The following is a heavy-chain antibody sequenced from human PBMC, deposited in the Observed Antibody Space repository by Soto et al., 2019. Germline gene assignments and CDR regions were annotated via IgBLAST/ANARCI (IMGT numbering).Heavy chain of an antibody. CDR3: AKGPRRIYAGLGYYYGMDV. V-gene: IGHV3-30*18. CDR2: ISYDGSNK. D-gene: IGHD3-16*01. CDR1: GFTFSSYG. J-gene: IGHJ6*02. Sequence: QVQLVESGGGVVQPGRSLRLSCAASGFTFSSYGMHWVRQAPGKGLEWVAVISYDGSNKYYADSVKGRFTISRDNSKNXLXXQMNSLRAEDTAVYYCAKGPRRIYAGLGYYYGMDVWGQGTTVTVSS.